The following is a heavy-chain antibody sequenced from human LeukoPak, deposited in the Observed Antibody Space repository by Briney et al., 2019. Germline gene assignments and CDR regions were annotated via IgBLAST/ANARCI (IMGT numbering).Heavy chain of an antibody. V-gene: IGHV4-59*01. CDR3: ARVPRSYYYYYYMDV. J-gene: IGHJ6*03. CDR1: GGSINSYH. Sequence: RPSETLSLTCNVSGGSINSYHWSWIRQPPGTGLEWVGYIYYSGSSNYNPSLKCRVTISVDTSKNQFSLKLSSVTAADTAVYYCARVPRSYYYYYYMDVWGKGTTVTVSS. CDR2: IYYSGSS.